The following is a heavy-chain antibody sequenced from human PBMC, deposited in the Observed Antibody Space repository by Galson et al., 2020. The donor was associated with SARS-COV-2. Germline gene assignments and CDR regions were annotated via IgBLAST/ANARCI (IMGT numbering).Heavy chain of an antibody. V-gene: IGHV4-31*03. Sequence: SQTLSLTCTVSGGAISSGNYYWSWIRQHPGKGLEWIGYISYSGSTKYNSSLKSRLTISVDTSKNQFSLNLSSVTAADTAVYYCARGEGRVTLVRGVIIGFDSWGQGTLVTVSS. D-gene: IGHD3-10*01. CDR2: ISYSGST. CDR1: GGAISSGNYY. CDR3: ARGEGRVTLVRGVIIGFDS. J-gene: IGHJ4*02.